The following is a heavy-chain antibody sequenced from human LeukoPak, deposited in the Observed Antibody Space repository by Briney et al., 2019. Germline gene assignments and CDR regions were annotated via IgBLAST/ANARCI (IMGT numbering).Heavy chain of an antibody. CDR3: AREGGIMITFGGVIEPYYFDY. V-gene: IGHV2-70*04. CDR2: IDWDDDK. CDR1: GFSLSTSGMR. D-gene: IGHD3-16*02. J-gene: IGHJ4*02. Sequence: SGPTLVNXTQTLTLTCTFSGFSLSTSGMRVSWIRQPPGKALEWLSRIDWDDDKFYSTSLKTRLTISKDTSKNQVVLTMTNMDPVDTATYYCAREGGIMITFGGVIEPYYFDYWGQGTLVTVSS.